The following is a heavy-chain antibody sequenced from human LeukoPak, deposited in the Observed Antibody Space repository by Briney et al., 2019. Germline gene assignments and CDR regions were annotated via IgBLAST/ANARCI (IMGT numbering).Heavy chain of an antibody. D-gene: IGHD1-1*01. J-gene: IGHJ4*02. CDR1: GGTFSSYA. V-gene: IGHV1-69*13. CDR2: IIPIFGTA. Sequence: ASVKVSCKASGGTFSSYAICWVRQAPGQGLEWMGGIIPIFGTANYAQKFQGRVTITEDESTSPAYMELSSLRSEDTAVYYCARNQRGFGDWNELAYWGQGTLVSVSS. CDR3: ARNQRGFGDWNELAY.